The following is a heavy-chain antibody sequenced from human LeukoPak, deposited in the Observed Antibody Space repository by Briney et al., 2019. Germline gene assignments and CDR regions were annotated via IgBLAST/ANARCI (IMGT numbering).Heavy chain of an antibody. V-gene: IGHV3-21*01. CDR1: GFTFSSYS. CDR2: ISSSSSYI. J-gene: IGHJ4*02. Sequence: GGSLRLSCAASGFTFSSYSMNWVRQAPGKGLEWVSSISSSSSYIYYADSVKGRFTISRDNAKNSLYLQMNSLRAEDTAVYYCARGKRIAARNVGSLDYWGQGTLVTVSS. D-gene: IGHD6-6*01. CDR3: ARGKRIAARNVGSLDY.